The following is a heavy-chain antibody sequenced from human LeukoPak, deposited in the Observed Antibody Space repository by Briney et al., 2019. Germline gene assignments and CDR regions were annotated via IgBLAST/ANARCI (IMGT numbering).Heavy chain of an antibody. CDR1: GFTFSSYS. J-gene: IGHJ4*02. V-gene: IGHV3-21*01. D-gene: IGHD3-10*01. Sequence: GGSLRLSCAASGFTFSSYSTNWVRQAPGKGLEWVSSISSSSSYIYYADSVKGRFTISRDNAKNSLYLQMNSLRAEDTAVYYCARDLEITYYYGSGSLSFGYWGQGTLVTVSS. CDR2: ISSSSSYI. CDR3: ARDLEITYYYGSGSLSFGY.